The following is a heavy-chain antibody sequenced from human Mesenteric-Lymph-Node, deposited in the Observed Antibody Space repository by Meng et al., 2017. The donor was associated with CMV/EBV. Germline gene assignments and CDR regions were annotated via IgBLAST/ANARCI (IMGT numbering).Heavy chain of an antibody. CDR1: GYTFTGYY. CDR3: ARGLISPEEFGELGADY. Sequence: ASVKVSCKASGYTFTGYYMHWLRQAPGQGLEWMGWINPNSGDTKYLQKFQGRVTMTRDTSISTAYMEQSSLRSEDTAVYYCARGLISPEEFGELGADYWGQGTLVTVSS. V-gene: IGHV1-2*02. D-gene: IGHD3-10*01. CDR2: INPNSGDT. J-gene: IGHJ4*02.